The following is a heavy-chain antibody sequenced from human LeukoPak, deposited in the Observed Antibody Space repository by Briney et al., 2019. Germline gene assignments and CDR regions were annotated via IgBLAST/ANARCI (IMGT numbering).Heavy chain of an antibody. Sequence: GGSLRLSCAASGFTFSSYAMSWVRRAPGKGLEWVANIKQDGSEKYYVDSVKGRFTISRDNSKNTLYLQMNSLRAGDTAVYYCAKPHFDDWGQGTLVTVSS. CDR2: IKQDGSEK. CDR1: GFTFSSYA. J-gene: IGHJ4*02. CDR3: AKPHFDD. V-gene: IGHV3-7*01.